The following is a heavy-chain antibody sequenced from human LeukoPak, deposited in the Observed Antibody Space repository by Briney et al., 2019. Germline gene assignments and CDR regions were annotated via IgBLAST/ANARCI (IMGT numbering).Heavy chain of an antibody. V-gene: IGHV3-7*01. CDR2: IKLDGSKK. CDR1: GFTSASYW. D-gene: IGHD1-26*01. J-gene: IGHJ4*02. Sequence: GGSLRLSCAASGFTSASYWMSWVRQAPGKGLEWVANIKLDGSKKYYVDSVKGRFTISRDNAKNSLYLQMNSLRAEDTAVYYCARGVGTDYWGQGTQVTVSS. CDR3: ARGVGTDY.